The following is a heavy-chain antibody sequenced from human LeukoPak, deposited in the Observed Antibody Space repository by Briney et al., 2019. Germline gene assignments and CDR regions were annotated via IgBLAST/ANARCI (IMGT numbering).Heavy chain of an antibody. CDR1: GFTFSSYA. Sequence: RGGSLRLSRSASGFTFSSYAMHWVRQAPGKGLEYVSAISSNGGSTYYAHSVKSRFTISRDNSKNTLYLQMSRLRAEDTAVYYCVKSIGVGSGSFPFVPWGQGTLVTVSS. D-gene: IGHD3-10*01. CDR2: ISSNGGST. V-gene: IGHV3-64D*06. J-gene: IGHJ5*02. CDR3: VKSIGVGSGSFPFVP.